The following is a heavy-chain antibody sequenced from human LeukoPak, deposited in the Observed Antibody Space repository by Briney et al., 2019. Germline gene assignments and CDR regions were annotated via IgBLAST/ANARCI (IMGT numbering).Heavy chain of an antibody. CDR3: AKDKGSGGYGELYYFDY. D-gene: IGHD1-26*01. J-gene: IGHJ4*02. CDR1: GFTFSSYA. Sequence: GGSLRLSCAASGFTFSSYAMSWVRQAPGKGLEWVSAISGSSGSTYYADSVKGRFTISRDNSKNTLYLQMNSLRAEDTAVYYCAKDKGSGGYGELYYFDYWGQGTLVTVSS. CDR2: ISGSSGST. V-gene: IGHV3-23*01.